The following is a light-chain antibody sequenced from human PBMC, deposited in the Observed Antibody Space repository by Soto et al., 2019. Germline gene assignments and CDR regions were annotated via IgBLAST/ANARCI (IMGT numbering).Light chain of an antibody. CDR3: CSYAGSNTFI. CDR1: SSDVGSYNF. V-gene: IGLV2-23*03. J-gene: IGLJ2*01. Sequence: QSVLTQPASVSGSPGQSITISCTGTSSDVGSYNFVSWYQQHPGKAPKLMIYEGSERPSGVSNRFSGSKSGSKSGNTASLTISGLQAEDEADYYCCSYAGSNTFIFGGGTKLTVL. CDR2: EGS.